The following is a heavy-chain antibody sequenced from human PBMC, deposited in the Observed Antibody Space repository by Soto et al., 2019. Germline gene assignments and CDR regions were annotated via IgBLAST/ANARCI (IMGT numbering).Heavy chain of an antibody. CDR1: GFTFSSYG. D-gene: IGHD5-18*01. Sequence: GGSLRLSCAASGFTFSSYGMHWVRQAPGKGLEWVAVISYDGSNKYYADSVKGRFTISRDNSKNTLYLQMNSLRAEDTAVYCCAKSARDHRHTYYFDYWGQGTLVTAPQ. V-gene: IGHV3-30*18. J-gene: IGHJ4*02. CDR2: ISYDGSNK. CDR3: AKSARDHRHTYYFDY.